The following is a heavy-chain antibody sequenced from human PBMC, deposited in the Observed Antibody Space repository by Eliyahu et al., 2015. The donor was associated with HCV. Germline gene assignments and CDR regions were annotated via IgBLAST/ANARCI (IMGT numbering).Heavy chain of an antibody. V-gene: IGHV3-73*02. Sequence: EVQLVESGGGLVQPGGSLKLSCAASGFTFSGSAMHWVRQASGKGLEWVGRIRSKANSYATAYAASVKGRFTISRDDSKNTAYLQMNSLKTEDTAVYYCTRPSSNNWTNYWGQGTLVTVSS. D-gene: IGHD1-20*01. CDR2: IRSKANSYAT. J-gene: IGHJ4*02. CDR1: GFTFSGSA. CDR3: TRPSSNNWTNY.